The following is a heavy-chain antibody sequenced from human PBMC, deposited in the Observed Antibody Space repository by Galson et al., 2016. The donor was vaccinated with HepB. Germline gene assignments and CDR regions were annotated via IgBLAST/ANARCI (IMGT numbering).Heavy chain of an antibody. CDR3: ARVYPGVTLDF. V-gene: IGHV1-18*01. CDR2: ISAYNGNT. Sequence: SVKVACKASGYTLSSYEISWVRQAPGQGLEWLGWISAYNGNTKDPHKGQGRVTMTTDASTSTAYMELRSLRSDDTAVYYCARVYPGVTLDFWGQGTMVTVSA. CDR1: GYTLSSYE. J-gene: IGHJ3*01. D-gene: IGHD2-8*01.